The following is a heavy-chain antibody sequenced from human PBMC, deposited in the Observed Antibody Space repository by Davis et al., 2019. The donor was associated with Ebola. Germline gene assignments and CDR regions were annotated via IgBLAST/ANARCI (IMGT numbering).Heavy chain of an antibody. CDR1: GYTFTSYD. J-gene: IGHJ3*02. V-gene: IGHV1-8*03. D-gene: IGHD1-26*01. CDR2: MNPNSGNT. Sequence: ASVKVSCKASGYTFTSYDINWVRQATGQGLEWMGWMNPNSGNTGYAQKFQGRVTITRNTSISTAYMELSSLRSEDTAVYYCARHSGSYSDDAFDIWGQGTMVIVSS. CDR3: ARHSGSYSDDAFDI.